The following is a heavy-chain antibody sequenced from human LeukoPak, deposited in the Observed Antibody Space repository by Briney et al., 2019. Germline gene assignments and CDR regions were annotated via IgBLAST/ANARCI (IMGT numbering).Heavy chain of an antibody. CDR2: IYYSGST. J-gene: IGHJ3*02. CDR3: ARDIVPATLDAFDI. Sequence: SETLSLTCTVSGGSISSSSYYWGWIRQPPGKGLEWIGSIYYSGSTYYNPSLKSRVTISVDTSKNQISLKLSSVTAADTAVYYCARDIVPATLDAFDIWGQGTMVTISS. V-gene: IGHV4-39*07. D-gene: IGHD2-2*01. CDR1: GGSISSSSYY.